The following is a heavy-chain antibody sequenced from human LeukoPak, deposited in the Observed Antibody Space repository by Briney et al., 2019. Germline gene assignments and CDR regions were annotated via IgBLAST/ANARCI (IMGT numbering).Heavy chain of an antibody. CDR3: ARDLKYYDSNGFDY. CDR2: ISSSSSYI. Sequence: GGSLRLSCAASGFTFSSYNMNWVRQAPGKGLEWVSSISSSSSYIYYTDSVKGRFTISRDNAKNSLSLQMNSLRAEDTAVYYCARDLKYYDSNGFDYWGQGTLVTVSS. CDR1: GFTFSSYN. V-gene: IGHV3-21*01. J-gene: IGHJ4*02. D-gene: IGHD3-22*01.